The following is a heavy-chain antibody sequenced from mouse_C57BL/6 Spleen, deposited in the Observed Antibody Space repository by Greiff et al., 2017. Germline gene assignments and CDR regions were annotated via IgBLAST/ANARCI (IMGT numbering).Heavy chain of an antibody. J-gene: IGHJ2*01. V-gene: IGHV1-81*01. D-gene: IGHD1-1*01. Sequence: QVQLQQSGAELARPGASVTLSCKASGYTFTSYGISWVKQRTGQGLEWIGEIYPRSGNTYYNEKFKGKATLTADKSSSTAYMELRSLTSEDSAVYFCARTTVVATPYYFDYWGQGTTLTVSS. CDR3: ARTTVVATPYYFDY. CDR2: IYPRSGNT. CDR1: GYTFTSYG.